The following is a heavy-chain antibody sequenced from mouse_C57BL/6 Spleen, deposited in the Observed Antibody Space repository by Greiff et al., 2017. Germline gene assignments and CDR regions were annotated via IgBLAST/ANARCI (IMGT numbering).Heavy chain of an antibody. D-gene: IGHD1-1*01. Sequence: VQLQQPGAELVKPGASVKLSCKASGYTFTSYWMQWVKQRPGQGLEWIGEIDPSDYYTNYNQKFKGKATLTVDTSSSTAYMQLSSLTSEDSAVYYCARNDYGSRSWFAYWGQGTLVTVSA. V-gene: IGHV1-50*01. CDR1: GYTFTSYW. CDR2: IDPSDYYT. CDR3: ARNDYGSRSWFAY. J-gene: IGHJ3*01.